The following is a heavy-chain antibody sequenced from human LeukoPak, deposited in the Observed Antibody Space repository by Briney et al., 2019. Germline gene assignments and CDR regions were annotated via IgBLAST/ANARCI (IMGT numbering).Heavy chain of an antibody. CDR1: GGSISSSSYY. J-gene: IGHJ4*02. Sequence: SETLSLTCTVSGGSISSSSYYWGWIPQPPGKGLEWIGSIYYSGSTYYNPSLKSRVTISVDTSKNQFSLKLSSVTAADTAVYYCARRRYCSGGSCYDYWGQGTLVTVSS. CDR3: ARRRYCSGGSCYDY. D-gene: IGHD2-15*01. CDR2: IYYSGST. V-gene: IGHV4-39*01.